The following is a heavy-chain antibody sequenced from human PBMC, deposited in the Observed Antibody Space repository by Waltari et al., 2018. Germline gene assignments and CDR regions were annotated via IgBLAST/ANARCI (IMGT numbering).Heavy chain of an antibody. Sequence: EVQLVESGGVLVQPGGSLGPSCAASGFPLSNYWMSWVRQAPGKGPEWVANIMTDGREEYYVDSVRGRFTISRDNAKNSLYLQMNSLRPEDTAVYYCVRDQWFAFDIWGQGTMVTVSS. CDR1: GFPLSNYW. V-gene: IGHV3-7*01. D-gene: IGHD3-22*01. CDR3: VRDQWFAFDI. CDR2: IMTDGREE. J-gene: IGHJ3*02.